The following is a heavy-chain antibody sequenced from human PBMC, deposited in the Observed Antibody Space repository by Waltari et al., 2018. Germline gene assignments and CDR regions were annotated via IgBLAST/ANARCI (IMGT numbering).Heavy chain of an antibody. CDR2: MDPKNGNT. J-gene: IGHJ1*01. D-gene: IGHD4-17*01. CDR3: ARGTDYGDYDFQH. CDR1: GYTFTSYD. Sequence: QVPLVQSGADVKRPGASVMVSCKASGYTFTSYDIHWVRQATGQGLEWMGWMDPKNGNTAYAQKFQGRVTLTRDTSINTAYMDLSSLTSEDTGMYFCARGTDYGDYDFQHWGQGTLVTVSS. V-gene: IGHV1-8*01.